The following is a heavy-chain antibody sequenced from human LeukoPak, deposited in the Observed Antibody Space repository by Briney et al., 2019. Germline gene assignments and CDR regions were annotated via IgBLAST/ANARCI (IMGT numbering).Heavy chain of an antibody. CDR1: GFAFGNYG. J-gene: IGHJ6*03. CDR2: ISYDGSNK. CDR3: ARDGGPAAIFIEYYMDV. V-gene: IGHV3-30*03. D-gene: IGHD2-2*01. Sequence: GGSLRLSCRGSGFAFGNYGMTWVRQAPGKGLEWVAVISYDGSNKYYADSVKGRFTISRDNSKNTLYLQMNSLRAEDTAVYYCARDGGPAAIFIEYYMDVWGKGTTVTVSS.